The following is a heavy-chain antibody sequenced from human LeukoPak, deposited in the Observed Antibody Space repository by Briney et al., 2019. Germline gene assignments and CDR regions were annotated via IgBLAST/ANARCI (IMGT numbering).Heavy chain of an antibody. CDR1: GISFSTYW. J-gene: IGHJ4*02. V-gene: IGHV3-7*01. CDR3: ARDPRGPDY. Sequence: PGGSLRLSCVASGISFSTYWMTWVRQAPGKGLEWVANIKHDGSDKYYVDSVKGRFTISRDNAKNSVYLQMNSLRVEDTAVYYCARDPRGPDYWGQGTLVTVSS. CDR2: IKHDGSDK.